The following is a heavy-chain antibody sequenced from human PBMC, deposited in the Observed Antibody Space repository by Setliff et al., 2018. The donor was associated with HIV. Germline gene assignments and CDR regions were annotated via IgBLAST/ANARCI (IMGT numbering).Heavy chain of an antibody. CDR3: SKRRESRGILVSRDYFDN. D-gene: IGHD2-8*01. Sequence: PGGSLRLSCAASGFTFGNYAMAWVRQAPGKGREWVSGITSPGDTALYQDSMKGRFTISRDNSKNTLYLHMNTLRTEDTAIYYCSKRRESRGILVSRDYFDNWGQGSLDTVSS. J-gene: IGHJ4*02. CDR1: GFTFGNYA. V-gene: IGHV3-23*01. CDR2: ITSPGDTA.